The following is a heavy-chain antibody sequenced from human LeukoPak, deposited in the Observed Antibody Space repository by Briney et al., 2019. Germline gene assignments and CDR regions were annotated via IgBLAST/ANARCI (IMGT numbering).Heavy chain of an antibody. CDR1: GYTLTDLS. D-gene: IGHD4-17*01. CDR2: LDPADGET. CDR3: ATHRTTVITGLVY. V-gene: IGHV1-24*01. Sequence: ASVTVSCTVSGYTLTDLSTHWVRQAPGKGLEWMGGLDPADGETIYAQKFQGRVTMTEDTSTDTAYMELNSLRSEDTAVYYCATHRTTVITGLVYWGQGTLVSVSS. J-gene: IGHJ4*02.